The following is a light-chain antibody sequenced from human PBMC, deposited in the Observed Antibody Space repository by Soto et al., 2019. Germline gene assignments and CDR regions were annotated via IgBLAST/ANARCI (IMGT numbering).Light chain of an antibody. J-gene: IGLJ1*01. CDR2: EVS. V-gene: IGLV2-14*01. Sequence: QSVLTQPASVSGSPGQSITISCTGTSTDVGGYKYVSWYQQHPGKAPKLIIYEVSNRPSGISHRFSGSKSGNTASLTISGLQAEDEADYYCCSYAGSSTYVFGTGTKVTVL. CDR1: STDVGGYKY. CDR3: CSYAGSSTYV.